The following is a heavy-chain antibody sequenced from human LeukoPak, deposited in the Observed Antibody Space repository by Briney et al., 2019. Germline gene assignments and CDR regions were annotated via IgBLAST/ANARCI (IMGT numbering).Heavy chain of an antibody. J-gene: IGHJ5*02. CDR3: AREVSGDPWYNWFDP. CDR2: ISSDGSST. CDR1: GFTFSSHW. V-gene: IGHV3-74*01. Sequence: GGSLRLSCAASGFTFSSHWMHWVPQAPGKGLLWVSHISSDGSSTRYADSVKGRFTISRDNAKNTLYLQMNSLRAEDTAVYYCAREVSGDPWYNWFDPWGQGTLVTVSS. D-gene: IGHD4-17*01.